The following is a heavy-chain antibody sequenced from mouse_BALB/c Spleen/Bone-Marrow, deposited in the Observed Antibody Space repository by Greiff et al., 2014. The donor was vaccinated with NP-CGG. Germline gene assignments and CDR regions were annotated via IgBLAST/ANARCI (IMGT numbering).Heavy chain of an antibody. J-gene: IGHJ3*01. Sequence: VQLQESGPELVKPGASVKISCKASGYAFSSSWMNWVKQRPGQGLEWIGRIYPGDGNTNYNGKFKGKATLTADKSSTTAYMQLSSLTPVDSAVYFCALYDYDGLSWFAYWGQGTLVTVSA. D-gene: IGHD2-4*01. CDR1: GYAFSSSW. CDR3: ALYDYDGLSWFAY. V-gene: IGHV1-82*01. CDR2: IYPGDGNT.